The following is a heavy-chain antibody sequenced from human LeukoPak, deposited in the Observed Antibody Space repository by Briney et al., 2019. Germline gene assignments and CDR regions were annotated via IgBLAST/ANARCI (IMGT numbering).Heavy chain of an antibody. CDR2: INHSGGT. V-gene: IGHV4-34*01. CDR3: ARGHYVWGSYRYTRFDY. CDR1: GGSFSGYY. D-gene: IGHD3-16*02. J-gene: IGHJ4*02. Sequence: PSETLSLTCAVYGGSFSGYYWSWIRQPPGKGLEWIGEINHSGGTNYNPSLKSRVTISVDTSKNQFSLKLSSVTAADTAVYYCARGHYVWGSYRYTRFDYWGQGTLVTVSS.